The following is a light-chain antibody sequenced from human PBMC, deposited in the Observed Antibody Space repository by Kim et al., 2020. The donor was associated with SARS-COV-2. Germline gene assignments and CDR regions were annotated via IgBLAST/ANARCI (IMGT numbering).Light chain of an antibody. V-gene: IGLV1-44*01. CDR3: EAWDGSLNDDV. Sequence: ELTQPPSASGTPGQRVTISCSGSSSNIGSNTVNWYQQLPGTAPKLLIYSNNQRPSGVPDRFSGSKSGTSASLAISGLQSEDEADYYCEAWDGSLNDDVYGAGTKVTV. J-gene: IGLJ1*01. CDR2: SNN. CDR1: SSNIGSNT.